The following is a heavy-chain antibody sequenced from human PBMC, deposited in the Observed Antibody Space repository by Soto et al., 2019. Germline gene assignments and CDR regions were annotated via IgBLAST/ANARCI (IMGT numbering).Heavy chain of an antibody. CDR1: GFTFSSYS. V-gene: IGHV3-48*02. J-gene: IGHJ4*02. D-gene: IGHD5-18*01. Sequence: EVQVLESGGGLAQPWGSLRLSCAATGFTFSSYSMNWVRQAPGKGLEWISYISASSGVTYYADSVKGRFTISRDNAKNSMYLQMNSLRDEDTAVYYCARGRGYRYGKIDYWGQGTLVTVS. CDR3: ARGRGYRYGKIDY. CDR2: ISASSGVT.